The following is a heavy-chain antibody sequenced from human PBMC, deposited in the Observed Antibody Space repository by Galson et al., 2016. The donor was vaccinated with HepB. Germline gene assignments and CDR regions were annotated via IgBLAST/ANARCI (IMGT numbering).Heavy chain of an antibody. V-gene: IGHV4-28*01. CDR2: IYYSGST. Sequence: SETLSPTCAVSGHSITSSDWWGWIRQPPGKGLELIGYIYYSGSTYFNPSLKSRVTMSVDTSENHFSLKLRSMTAVDTAVYYCAAGEAVAGIAYWGQGNLVTVSS. CDR1: GHSITSSDW. J-gene: IGHJ4*02. CDR3: AAGEAVAGIAY. D-gene: IGHD6-19*01.